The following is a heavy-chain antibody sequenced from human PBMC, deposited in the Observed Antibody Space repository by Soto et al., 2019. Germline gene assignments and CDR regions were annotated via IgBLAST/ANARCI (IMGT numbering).Heavy chain of an antibody. CDR3: ARGPLGITIFGVSTYYYYGTDV. V-gene: IGHV1-8*01. Sequence: GASVKVSCKASGYTFTSYDINWVRQATGQGLEWMGWMNPNSGNTGYAQKFQGRVTMTRNTSISTAYMELSSLRSEDTAVYYCARGPLGITIFGVSTYYYYGTDVWGQGTTVTVSS. CDR2: MNPNSGNT. CDR1: GYTFTSYD. D-gene: IGHD3-3*01. J-gene: IGHJ6*02.